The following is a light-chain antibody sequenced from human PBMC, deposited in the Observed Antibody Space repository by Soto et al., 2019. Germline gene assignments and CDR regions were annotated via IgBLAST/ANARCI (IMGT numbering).Light chain of an antibody. CDR3: QQSFSTPHT. J-gene: IGKJ1*01. Sequence: DIQMTQSPTSLSASVGDRVTITCRAGQNINNYLNWYQQKPGKAPKLLIYAASSLQSGVPSRFSGSGSGTDFTLTINSLQPEDFATYYCQQSFSTPHTFGQGTKVEIK. V-gene: IGKV1-39*01. CDR1: QNINNY. CDR2: AAS.